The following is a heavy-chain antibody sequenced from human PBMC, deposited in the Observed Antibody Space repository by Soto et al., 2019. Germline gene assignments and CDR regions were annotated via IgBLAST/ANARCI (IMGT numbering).Heavy chain of an antibody. D-gene: IGHD3-10*01. Sequence: ASVKVSCKASGYTFTSCAMHWVRQAPGQRLEWMGWINAGNGNTKYSQKLQGRVTMTTDTSTSTAYMELRSLRSDDTAVYYCARDTMVRGAQAWNWFDPWGQGTLVTVSS. CDR1: GYTFTSCA. CDR2: INAGNGNT. V-gene: IGHV1-3*01. J-gene: IGHJ5*02. CDR3: ARDTMVRGAQAWNWFDP.